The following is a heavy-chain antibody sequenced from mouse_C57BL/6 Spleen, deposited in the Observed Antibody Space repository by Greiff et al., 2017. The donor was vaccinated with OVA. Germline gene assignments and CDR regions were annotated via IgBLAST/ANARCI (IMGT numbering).Heavy chain of an antibody. J-gene: IGHJ2*01. CDR1: GYSITSGYD. Sequence: EVKLMESGPGMVKPSQSLSLTCTVTGYSITSGYDWHWIRHFPGNKLEWMGYISYSGSTNYNPSLKSRISITHDTSKNHFFMKLNAVTTEDTATYYCARGYDYLFDYWGQGTTLTVSS. V-gene: IGHV3-1*01. D-gene: IGHD2-4*01. CDR2: ISYSGST. CDR3: ARGYDYLFDY.